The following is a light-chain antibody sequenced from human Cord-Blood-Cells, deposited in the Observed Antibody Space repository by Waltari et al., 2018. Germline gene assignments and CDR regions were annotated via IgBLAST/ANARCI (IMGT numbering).Light chain of an antibody. CDR1: SSDVGSYNL. J-gene: IGLJ2*01. CDR3: CSYAGSRV. V-gene: IGLV2-23*02. Sequence: QSALPQPASVSGSPGQSITISCTGTSSDVGSYNLVSWYQQHPGKAPKLMIYEVSKRPSGVSNRFSGSKSGNTASLTISGLQAEDEADYYCCSYAGSRVFGGGTKLTVL. CDR2: EVS.